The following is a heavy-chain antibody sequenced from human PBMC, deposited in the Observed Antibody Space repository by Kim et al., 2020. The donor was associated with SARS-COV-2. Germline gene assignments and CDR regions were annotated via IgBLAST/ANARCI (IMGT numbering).Heavy chain of an antibody. Sequence: GGSLRLSCAASGFTFSGSAMHWVRQASGKGLEWVGRIRSKANSYATAYAASVKGRFTISRDDSKNTAYLQMNSLKTEDTAVYYCTRSPYDILTGYYNYWGQGTLVTVSS. V-gene: IGHV3-73*01. CDR1: GFTFSGSA. CDR3: TRSPYDILTGYYNY. D-gene: IGHD3-9*01. J-gene: IGHJ4*02. CDR2: IRSKANSYAT.